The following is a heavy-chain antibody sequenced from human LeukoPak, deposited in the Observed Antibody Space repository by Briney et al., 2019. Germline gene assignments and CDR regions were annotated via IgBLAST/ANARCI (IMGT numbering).Heavy chain of an antibody. D-gene: IGHD1-26*01. CDR3: VRLWEFDY. CDR1: GFNFNNYW. Sequence: GGSLRLSCAASGFNFNNYWMTWVRQPPRKGLEWVARISQDGTETSYADSVKGRFTLSKDNAEKSLYLQMNSLTTEDTAVYYCVRLWEFDYWGQGTLATVSS. J-gene: IGHJ4*02. V-gene: IGHV3-7*01. CDR2: ISQDGTET.